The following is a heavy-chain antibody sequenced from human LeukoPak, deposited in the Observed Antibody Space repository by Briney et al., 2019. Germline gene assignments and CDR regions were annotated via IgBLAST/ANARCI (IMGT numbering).Heavy chain of an antibody. D-gene: IGHD5-18*01. V-gene: IGHV3-64*02. CDR2: IGAHGVAT. J-gene: IGHJ2*01. CDR1: GFTFSSYS. Sequence: GGSLRLSCVASGFTFSSYSMHWVRQAPGKGLEYVSAIGAHGVATYYADSVKGRFSISRDNSKNTLYLQMGSLRTYDMAVYHCGREEGGWLYFDLWGRGTLVTVSS. CDR3: GREEGGWLYFDL.